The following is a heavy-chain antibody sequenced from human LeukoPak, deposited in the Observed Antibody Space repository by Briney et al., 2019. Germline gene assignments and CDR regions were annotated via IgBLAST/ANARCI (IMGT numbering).Heavy chain of an antibody. V-gene: IGHV1-69*04. CDR2: IIPNLGTT. D-gene: IGHD3-22*01. CDR1: GGTSNSHA. Sequence: SVKVSCKASGGTSNSHAISWVRQAPGQGLEWMGRIIPNLGTTNRAQNFQDRVTLTADKSTNTAYIELTSLTSDDTAVYYCATTNDGGGYQWGDFFDFWGQGTLVTVSS. J-gene: IGHJ4*02. CDR3: ATTNDGGGYQWGDFFDF.